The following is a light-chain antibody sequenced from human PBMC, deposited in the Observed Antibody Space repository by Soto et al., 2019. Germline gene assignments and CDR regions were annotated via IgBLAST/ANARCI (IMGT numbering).Light chain of an antibody. V-gene: IGKV3-11*01. CDR3: QQRSNWPPLT. CDR1: QSINRH. CDR2: DAS. Sequence: EFVLTQSPATLSLSPAERATLSCRSSQSINRHLAWYRQKPGQAPRLLIYDASNRATGIPARFSGSGSGTDFTLTIRSLEPEDLGVYYCQQRSNWPPLTFGGGTKVDIK. J-gene: IGKJ4*01.